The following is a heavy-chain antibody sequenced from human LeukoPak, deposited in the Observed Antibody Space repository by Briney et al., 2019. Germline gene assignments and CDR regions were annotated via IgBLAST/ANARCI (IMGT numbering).Heavy chain of an antibody. Sequence: GGSLRLSCAASGFTFSSYAMSWVRQAPGKGLEWVSSISGSGAVTYYTDSVKGRFTFSRDNSRNTAYLQMNSLRAEDTAVYYCAKGPIAARPSWYMDVWGKGTTVTVSS. CDR1: GFTFSSYA. CDR2: ISGSGAVT. J-gene: IGHJ6*03. CDR3: AKGPIAARPSWYMDV. V-gene: IGHV3-23*01. D-gene: IGHD6-6*01.